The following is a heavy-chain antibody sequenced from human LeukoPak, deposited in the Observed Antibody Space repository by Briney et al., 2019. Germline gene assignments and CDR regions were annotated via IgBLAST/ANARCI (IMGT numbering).Heavy chain of an antibody. Sequence: PSETLSLTCLVSGDSISTSSYYWGWIRQPPGKGLEWIASIHHNWNTYYNPSLKSRVTISVDTSNNQLSLKVNSVTAADTAMYYCVKSNSRYQPWTLDIWGRGTMVTVSS. D-gene: IGHD2-2*01. V-gene: IGHV4-39*07. CDR2: IHHNWNT. CDR3: VKSNSRYQPWTLDI. J-gene: IGHJ3*02. CDR1: GDSISTSSYY.